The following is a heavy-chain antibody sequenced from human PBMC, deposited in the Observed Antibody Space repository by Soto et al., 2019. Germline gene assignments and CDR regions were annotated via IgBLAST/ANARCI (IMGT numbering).Heavy chain of an antibody. Sequence: GGSLRLSCAASGFTFSSYGMHWVRQAPGKGLEWVAVISYDVSNKYYADSVKGRFTISRDNSKNTLYLQMNSLRAEDTAVYYCAAGSGSYYTLGYWGQGTLVTVSS. CDR2: ISYDVSNK. CDR3: AAGSGSYYTLGY. D-gene: IGHD3-10*01. V-gene: IGHV3-30*03. CDR1: GFTFSSYG. J-gene: IGHJ4*02.